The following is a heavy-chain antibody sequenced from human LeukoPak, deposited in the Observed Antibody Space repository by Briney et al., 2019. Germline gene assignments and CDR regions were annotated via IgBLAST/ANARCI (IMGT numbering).Heavy chain of an antibody. CDR1: GYSFTSYW. Sequence: GESLKISCKGSGYSFTSYWIGRVRQMPGKGLEWMGIIYPGDSDTRYSPSFQGQVTISADKSISTAYLQWSSLKASDTAMYYCAISTTGTTTSDAFDIWGQGTMVTVSS. J-gene: IGHJ3*02. V-gene: IGHV5-51*01. D-gene: IGHD1-1*01. CDR3: AISTTGTTTSDAFDI. CDR2: IYPGDSDT.